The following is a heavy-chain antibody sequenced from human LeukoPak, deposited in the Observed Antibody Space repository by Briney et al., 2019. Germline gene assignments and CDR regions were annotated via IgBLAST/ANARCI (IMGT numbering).Heavy chain of an antibody. CDR1: GFTFSSYA. J-gene: IGHJ4*02. CDR3: AKNVKHDFWSGYYTNYFDY. Sequence: PGGSLRLSCAASGFTFSSYAMSWVRQAPGKGLEWVSAISGSGGSTYYADSVKGRFTISRDNSKNTLYLQMNSLRAEDTAVYYCAKNVKHDFWSGYYTNYFDYWGQGTLVTVFS. CDR2: ISGSGGST. V-gene: IGHV3-23*01. D-gene: IGHD3-3*01.